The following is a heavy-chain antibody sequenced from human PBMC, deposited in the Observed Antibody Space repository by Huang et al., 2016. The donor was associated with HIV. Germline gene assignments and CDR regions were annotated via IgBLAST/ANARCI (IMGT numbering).Heavy chain of an antibody. CDR2: IAYDGSSK. CDR3: AKDGRGSGTYYDYFEY. J-gene: IGHJ4*02. D-gene: IGHD1-26*01. CDR1: GFNFNKFD. V-gene: IGHV3-30*18. Sequence: QVQLVESGGGVVQPGRSLRLSCAAFGFNFNKFDMNWVRQAPGKGLEWVAIIAYDGSSKYHEDSGKGRFTISRDNSKNTVYLQMNSLRVEDTAVYYCAKDGRGSGTYYDYFEYWGQGTLVTVSS.